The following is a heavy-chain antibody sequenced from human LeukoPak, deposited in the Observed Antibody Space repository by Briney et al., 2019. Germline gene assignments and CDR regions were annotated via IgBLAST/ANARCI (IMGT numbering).Heavy chain of an antibody. CDR1: GIIFSNYA. CDR3: ARGRQGAKTRYFDL. Sequence: SGGSLRLSCAVSGIIFSNYAMHWVRQGPGKGLECISTISSDGGSTYYANSVKGRFTISRDNSKNTLYLQMGSLRAEDMAVYYCARGRQGAKTRYFDLWGRGTRVTVSS. J-gene: IGHJ2*01. CDR2: ISSDGGST. D-gene: IGHD1-26*01. V-gene: IGHV3-64*01.